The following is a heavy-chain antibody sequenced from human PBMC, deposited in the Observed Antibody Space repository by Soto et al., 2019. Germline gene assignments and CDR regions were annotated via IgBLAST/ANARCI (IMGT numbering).Heavy chain of an antibody. Sequence: GGSLRLSCAASGFTFSSYAMSWVRQAPGKGLEWVSAISGSGGSTYYADSVKGRFTISRDNSKNTLYLQMNSLRAEDTAVYYCAKDPVDTAMVRYIEYYYYYGMDVWGQGTTVTVSS. J-gene: IGHJ6*02. CDR1: GFTFSSYA. CDR3: AKDPVDTAMVRYIEYYYYYGMDV. V-gene: IGHV3-23*01. CDR2: ISGSGGST. D-gene: IGHD5-18*01.